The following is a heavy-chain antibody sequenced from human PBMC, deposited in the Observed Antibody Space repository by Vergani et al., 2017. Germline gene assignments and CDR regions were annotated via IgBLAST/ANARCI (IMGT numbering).Heavy chain of an antibody. CDR2: MYTSGHT. D-gene: IGHD2-2*01. CDR1: GASVSRGTYY. V-gene: IGHV4-61*02. Sequence: QVQLQESGPGLLKPSQTLSLTCTVSGASVSRGTYYWTWIRQPAGKKLEWIVRMYTSGHTIYNPSLESRVTMSVDTSKNQFSLQLSSVTAADTAVYYCARTRHRRGYCSSTSCPQGMGYFDYWGQGTRVAVSS. CDR3: ARTRHRRGYCSSTSCPQGMGYFDY. J-gene: IGHJ4*02.